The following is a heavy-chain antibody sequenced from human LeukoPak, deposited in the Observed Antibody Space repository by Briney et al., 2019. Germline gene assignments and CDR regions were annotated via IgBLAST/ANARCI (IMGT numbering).Heavy chain of an antibody. CDR1: GYTLTELS. CDR2: FDPEDGET. V-gene: IGHV1-24*01. D-gene: IGHD6-13*01. J-gene: IGHJ4*02. CDR3: ATASSSLAGYYFDY. Sequence: AASVNVSCKVSGYTLTELSMHWVRQAPGKGLEWMGGFDPEDGETIYAQKFQGRVTMTEDTSTDTAYMELSSLRSEDTAVYYCATASSSLAGYYFDYWGQGTLVTVSS.